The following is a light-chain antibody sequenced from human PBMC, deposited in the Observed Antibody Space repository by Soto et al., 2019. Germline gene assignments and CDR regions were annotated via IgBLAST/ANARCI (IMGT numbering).Light chain of an antibody. CDR2: AAS. CDR3: QQYNNWPFLT. J-gene: IGKJ4*01. Sequence: EIVMTQSPATLSVSPGARATLSCRASQTVRINLAWYQQKPGQPPRLLMYAASTRAAGIPARFSSSGAGTAYTLPISSLQSEDFAVYYCQQYNNWPFLTFGGGTKVDIK. CDR1: QTVRIN. V-gene: IGKV3-15*01.